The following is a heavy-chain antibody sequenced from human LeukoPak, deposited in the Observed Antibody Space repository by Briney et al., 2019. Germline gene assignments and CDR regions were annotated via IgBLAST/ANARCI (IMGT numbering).Heavy chain of an antibody. CDR2: IKQDGSEK. J-gene: IGHJ4*02. V-gene: IGHV3-7*01. Sequence: PSGGSLRLSCAASGFTFSTYWMSWVRQAPGKGLEWVANIKQDGSEKYYVDSVKGRFTISRDNAKNSLYLQMNSLRAEDTAVYYCARGSGGGSSCCRFDYWGQGTLVTVSS. CDR1: GFTFSTYW. D-gene: IGHD2-15*01. CDR3: ARGSGGGSSCCRFDY.